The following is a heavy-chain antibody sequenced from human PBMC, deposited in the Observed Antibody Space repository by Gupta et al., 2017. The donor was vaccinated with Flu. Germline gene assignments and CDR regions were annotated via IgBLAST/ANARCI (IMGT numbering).Heavy chain of an antibody. J-gene: IGHJ6*02. CDR2: ISGSGENT. D-gene: IGHD2-2*01. Sequence: EVQLLESGGGLVQPGGSLRLSCAASGFSFSSYAMSWVRQAPGKGLEWVSSISGSGENTYYADSVKGRFTISRDDYKNTLFLQMNSLRAEDTAVYYCAKDLGYTVVPAGADYYYYGMDVWGQGTTVTVSS. CDR1: GFSFSSYA. V-gene: IGHV3-23*01. CDR3: AKDLGYTVVPAGADYYYYGMDV.